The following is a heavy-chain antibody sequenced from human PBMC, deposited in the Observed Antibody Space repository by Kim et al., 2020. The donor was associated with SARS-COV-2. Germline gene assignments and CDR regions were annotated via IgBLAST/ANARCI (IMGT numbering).Heavy chain of an antibody. D-gene: IGHD3-9*01. J-gene: IGHJ4*02. CDR1: GGSISSYY. Sequence: SETLSLTCTVSGGSISSYYWSWIRQPPGKGLEWIGYIYYSGSTNYNPSLKSRVTISVDTSKNQFSLKLSSVTAADTAVYYCARLGFDWQPLWDYWGQGTLVTVSS. CDR3: ARLGFDWQPLWDY. V-gene: IGHV4-59*08. CDR2: IYYSGST.